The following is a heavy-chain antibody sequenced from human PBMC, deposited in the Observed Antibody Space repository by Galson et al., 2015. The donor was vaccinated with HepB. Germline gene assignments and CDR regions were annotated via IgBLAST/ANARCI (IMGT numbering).Heavy chain of an antibody. D-gene: IGHD2-2*01. CDR1: GYTFSSYA. CDR3: AKGGQLPPWDYFDY. Sequence: SCKASGYTFSSYAMHWVRQAPGQRLEWMGWVNAVNGNIKYSQKFQGRVTISRDTSASTAYMELSSLRSEDTAVYYCAKGGQLPPWDYFDYWGQGTLVTVSS. CDR2: VNAVNGNI. V-gene: IGHV1-3*01. J-gene: IGHJ4*02.